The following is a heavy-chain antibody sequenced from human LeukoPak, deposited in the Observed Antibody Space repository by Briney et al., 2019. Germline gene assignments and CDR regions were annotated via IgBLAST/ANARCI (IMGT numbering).Heavy chain of an antibody. V-gene: IGHV1-2*02. CDR1: GYTFTGYF. Sequence: ASVKVSCKASGYTFTGYFMNWVRQAPGQGLEWMGWINPNSGDTNYAQKFQDRVTMTRDTSISTAYMELRTLGSDDTAVYYCAREINDGAYMDVWGKGTTVTVSS. CDR3: AREINDGAYMDV. CDR2: INPNSGDT. D-gene: IGHD4-17*01. J-gene: IGHJ6*03.